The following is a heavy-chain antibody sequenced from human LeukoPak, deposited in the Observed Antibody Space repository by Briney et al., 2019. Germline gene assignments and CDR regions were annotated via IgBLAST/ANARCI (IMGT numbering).Heavy chain of an antibody. J-gene: IGHJ5*02. CDR1: GGSISSGGYY. CDR3: AMGHSGYNWNFPLGNWFDP. V-gene: IGHV4-31*03. D-gene: IGHD1-7*01. Sequence: SQTLSLTCTVSGGSISSGGYYWSWIRQNPGKGLEWIGYIYYSGGTYYNPSLKSRVTISVDTSKNQFSLKLSSVTAADTAVYYCAMGHSGYNWNFPLGNWFDPWGQGTLVTVSS. CDR2: IYYSGGT.